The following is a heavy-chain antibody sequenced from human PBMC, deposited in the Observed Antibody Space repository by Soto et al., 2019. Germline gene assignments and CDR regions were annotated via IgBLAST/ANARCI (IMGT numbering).Heavy chain of an antibody. Sequence: QVQLVQSGAEVKKPGASVKVSCKASGYTFTSYDSNWVRQATGQGLEWMGWMNPNSGNTGYAQKFQGRVTMARNTSISTAYMGLGSLRAEYTAVYYCARSPAYYYDSSGLLDYWGQGTLVTVST. CDR2: MNPNSGNT. CDR3: ARSPAYYYDSSGLLDY. J-gene: IGHJ4*02. V-gene: IGHV1-8*01. CDR1: GYTFTSYD. D-gene: IGHD3-22*01.